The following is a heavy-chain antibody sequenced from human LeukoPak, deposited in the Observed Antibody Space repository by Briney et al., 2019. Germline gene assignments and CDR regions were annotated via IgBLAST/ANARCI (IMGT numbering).Heavy chain of an antibody. J-gene: IGHJ4*02. V-gene: IGHV1-18*01. D-gene: IGHD5-18*01. CDR2: ISAYNGNT. Sequence: ASVKVSCKASGYTFTSYGISWVRQAPGQGLEWTGWISAYNGNTNYAQKLQGRVTMTTDTSTSTAYMELRSLRSDDTAVYYCARGSVGGSYGYPFDYWGQGTLVTVSS. CDR1: GYTFTSYG. CDR3: ARGSVGGSYGYPFDY.